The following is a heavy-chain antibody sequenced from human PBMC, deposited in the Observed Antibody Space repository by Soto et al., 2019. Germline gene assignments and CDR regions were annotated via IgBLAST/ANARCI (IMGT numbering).Heavy chain of an antibody. J-gene: IGHJ3*01. V-gene: IGHV3-15*01. Sequence: GGALRLSCAPCGFTFSNAWMYWVLQAPGKGVEWVGSTKTNSEGGTTDYAAPVKGRFSISRDDSKNTQYLQMNSLKTEDTAVYYCSRDRPYSSGALNSWGQGTMVTVS. CDR2: TKTNSEGGTT. CDR1: GFTFSNAW. D-gene: IGHD2-21*01. CDR3: SRDRPYSSGALNS.